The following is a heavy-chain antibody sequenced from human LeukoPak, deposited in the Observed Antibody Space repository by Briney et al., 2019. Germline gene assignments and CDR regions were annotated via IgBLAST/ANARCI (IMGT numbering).Heavy chain of an antibody. J-gene: IGHJ3*02. CDR1: GFTFSSYS. V-gene: IGHV3-21*01. CDR3: AKDKGGGYGNDGFDI. CDR2: ISSSGTYV. D-gene: IGHD3-16*01. Sequence: GGSLILSCAASGFTFSSYSMNWVRQAPGKGLEWVSSISSSGTYVYYADSVKGRFTISRDNSKNTLYLQMNSLRAEDTAVYYCAKDKGGGYGNDGFDIWGRGTMVTVSS.